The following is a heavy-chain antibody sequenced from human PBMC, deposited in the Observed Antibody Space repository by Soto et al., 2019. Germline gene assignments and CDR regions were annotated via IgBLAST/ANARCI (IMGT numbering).Heavy chain of an antibody. V-gene: IGHV3-64*02. CDR2: INTNGGST. Sequence: GGSLRVSCAASGFTFSNHAMHWVRRDPGKGLECISTINTNGGSTYYADSVKGRFTISRDNSKNTLYLQMGSLRADDMAIYYCARGGGGAALADFDYWGQGVLVTVSS. CDR1: GFTFSNHA. J-gene: IGHJ4*02. D-gene: IGHD3-16*01. CDR3: ARGGGGAALADFDY.